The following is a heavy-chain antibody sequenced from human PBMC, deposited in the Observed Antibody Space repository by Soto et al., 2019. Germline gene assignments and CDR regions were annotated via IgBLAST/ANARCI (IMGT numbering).Heavy chain of an antibody. CDR2: ISGSGGDT. J-gene: IGHJ4*02. CDR3: AKADASGYNSSLFEN. CDR1: GFSFTNYA. D-gene: IGHD3-3*01. Sequence: EVQLLESGGGLVQPGGSLRLSCAASGFSFTNYAMSWIRRAPGKGLEWVSAISGSGGDTYYADSVKGRFTISRDNSKNTVYVQMNSLRAEDTAIYYCAKADASGYNSSLFENWGQGTLVTVSS. V-gene: IGHV3-23*01.